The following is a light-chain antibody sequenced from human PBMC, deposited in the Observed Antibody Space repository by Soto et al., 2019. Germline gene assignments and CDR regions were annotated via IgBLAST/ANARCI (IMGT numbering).Light chain of an antibody. CDR2: AAS. CDR3: QQYNSAPLT. CDR1: QGIGVY. V-gene: IGKV1-27*01. Sequence: DIQMTQSPSSVSASLGDRVTITCRASQGIGVYLAWFQQKPGNVPKLLIYAASTLQSGVPSRFSGSGSGTAFTLTISSRQPEDVATYYCQQYNSAPLTFGGGTKVEIK. J-gene: IGKJ4*01.